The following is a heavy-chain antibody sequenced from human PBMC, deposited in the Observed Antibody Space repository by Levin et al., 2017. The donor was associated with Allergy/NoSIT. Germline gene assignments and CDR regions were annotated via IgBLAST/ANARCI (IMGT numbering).Heavy chain of an antibody. CDR3: ATVEGLFCSGVSCSYSFHY. CDR2: IYRSGDT. V-gene: IGHV4-4*02. J-gene: IGHJ4*02. D-gene: IGHD3-9*01. Sequence: SETLSLTCAVSGGSISTDNWWSWIRQPPGKGLEWIGEIYRSGDTNHNPSLRSRVTMSEDKSKNHFPLKLSSVTAADTAVYYCATVEGLFCSGVSCSYSFHYWGQGALVTVSS. CDR1: GGSISTDNW.